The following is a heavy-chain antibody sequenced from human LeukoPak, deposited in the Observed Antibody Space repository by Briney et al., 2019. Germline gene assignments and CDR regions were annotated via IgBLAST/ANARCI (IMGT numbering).Heavy chain of an antibody. Sequence: ASVKVSCKASGGTFSSYAISWVRQAPGQGLEWMGRIIPILGIANYGQKFQGRVTISADKSTSTAYMELSSLRSEDTAVYYCARDDSGDCDYWGQGTLVTVSS. J-gene: IGHJ4*02. CDR1: GGTFSSYA. CDR3: ARDDSGDCDY. CDR2: IIPILGIA. D-gene: IGHD2-15*01. V-gene: IGHV1-69*04.